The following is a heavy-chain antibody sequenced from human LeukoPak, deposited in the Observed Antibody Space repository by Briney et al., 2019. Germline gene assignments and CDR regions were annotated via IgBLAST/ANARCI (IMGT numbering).Heavy chain of an antibody. J-gene: IGHJ5*02. CDR2: IKSDGSVT. CDR1: GFTFSSYY. V-gene: IGHV3-74*01. CDR3: ARDWIDRGTFDP. D-gene: IGHD2-2*03. Sequence: GSLRLSCAASGFTFSSYYMHWVRQAPGKGLVWVARIKSDGSVTGYADSVKGRFAISRDNAKNTMYLQMNSLRAEDTAVYYCARDWIDRGTFDPWGQGTLVTVSS.